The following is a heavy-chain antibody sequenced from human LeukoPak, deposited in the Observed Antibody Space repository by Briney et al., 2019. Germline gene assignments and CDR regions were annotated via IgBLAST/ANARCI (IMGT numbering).Heavy chain of an antibody. D-gene: IGHD1-26*01. CDR2: ISGIGGST. V-gene: IGHV3-23*01. CDR1: GFTFSSYA. Sequence: GGSLRLFCAASGFTFSSYAMSWVRQAPGKGLEWVSGISGIGGSTYHADSVKGRFTISRDNSKNTLYLQMNSPRAGDTAVYYCAKDSIVGVTMNAFDIWGQGTMVTVSS. CDR3: AKDSIVGVTMNAFDI. J-gene: IGHJ3*02.